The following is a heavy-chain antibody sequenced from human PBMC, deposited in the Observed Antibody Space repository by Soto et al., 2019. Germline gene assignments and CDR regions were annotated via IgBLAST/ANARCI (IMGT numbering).Heavy chain of an antibody. CDR2: IYYSGST. Sequence: QLQLQESGPGLVKPSETLSLTCTVSGGSISTSGYYWAWIRQPPGKGLEWIGSIYYSGSTSYSPSLKSRVAISVDTSRNQFFLELSSVTAADTALYYCVREKHGSSWWSPWGQGTLVTVSS. J-gene: IGHJ5*02. D-gene: IGHD6-13*01. CDR3: VREKHGSSWWSP. CDR1: GGSISTSGYY. V-gene: IGHV4-39*02.